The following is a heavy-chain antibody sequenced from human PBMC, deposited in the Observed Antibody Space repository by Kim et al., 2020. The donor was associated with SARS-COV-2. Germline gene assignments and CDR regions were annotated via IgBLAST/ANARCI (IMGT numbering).Heavy chain of an antibody. CDR1: GYTFTSYY. CDR3: ARGSDYDYVWGSYRSYYYYGMDV. CDR2: INPSGGST. V-gene: IGHV1-46*01. D-gene: IGHD3-16*02. J-gene: IGHJ6*02. Sequence: ASVKVSCKASGYTFTSYYMHWVRQAPGQGLEWMGIINPSGGSTSYAQKFQGRVTMTRDTSTSTVYMELSSLRSEDTAVYYCARGSDYDYVWGSYRSYYYYGMDVWGQGTTVTVSS.